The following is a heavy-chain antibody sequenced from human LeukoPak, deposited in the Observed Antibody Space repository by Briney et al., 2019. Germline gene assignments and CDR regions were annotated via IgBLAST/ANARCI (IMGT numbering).Heavy chain of an antibody. D-gene: IGHD5-18*01. CDR3: VRVTRGYSYGPQFYYYYGMDV. CDR2: ISAYNGNT. J-gene: IGHJ6*02. V-gene: IGHV1-18*01. Sequence: ASVKVSCKASGYTFTSYGISWVRQAPGQGLEWMGWISAYNGNTNYAQKLQGRVTMTTDTSTSTAYMELRSLRSDDTAVYYCVRVTRGYSYGPQFYYYYGMDVWGQGTTVTVSS. CDR1: GYTFTSYG.